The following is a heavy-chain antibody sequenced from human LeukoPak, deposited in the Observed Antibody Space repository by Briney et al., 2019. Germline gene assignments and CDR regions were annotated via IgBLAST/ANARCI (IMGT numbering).Heavy chain of an antibody. CDR1: GFTFSSYA. CDR3: AKDGMYSSSSSYYFDY. J-gene: IGHJ4*02. CDR2: ISYDGSDK. D-gene: IGHD6-6*01. Sequence: GRSLRLSCAASGFTFSSYAMYWVRQAPGKGLEWVAVISYDGSDKFYADSVKGRFTISRDSSKNTLYLQMNSLRPEDTAVYYCAKDGMYSSSSSYYFDYWGQGTLATVSS. V-gene: IGHV3-30*04.